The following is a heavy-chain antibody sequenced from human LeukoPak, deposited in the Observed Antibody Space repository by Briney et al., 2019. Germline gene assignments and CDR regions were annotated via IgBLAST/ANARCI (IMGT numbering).Heavy chain of an antibody. CDR2: ISGSGARA. D-gene: IGHD1-26*01. CDR1: GFNFRGYA. V-gene: IGHV3-23*01. CDR3: AKEVVLGETNYYYYGMDV. J-gene: IGHJ6*02. Sequence: GGSLRLSCAASGFNFRGYAMSWVRQAPGKGLEWVSAISGSGARAHYAESVRGRFTISRDSSQNTLHLEMNSLRAEDTAVYYCAKEVVLGETNYYYYGMDVWGQGTTVTVSS.